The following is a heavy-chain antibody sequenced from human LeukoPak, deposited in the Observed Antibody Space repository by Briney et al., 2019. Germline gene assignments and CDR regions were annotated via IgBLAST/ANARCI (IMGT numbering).Heavy chain of an antibody. CDR1: GGSFSGYY. V-gene: IGHV4-34*01. Sequence: SETLSLTCAVYGGSFSGYYWSWIRQPPGKGLEWIGEINHSGSTNYNPSLKSRVTISVDTSKNQFSLKLSSVTAADTAVYYCARLPALGYCSSTSCPWAFDIWGQGTMVTVSS. CDR2: INHSGST. D-gene: IGHD2-2*01. J-gene: IGHJ3*02. CDR3: ARLPALGYCSSTSCPWAFDI.